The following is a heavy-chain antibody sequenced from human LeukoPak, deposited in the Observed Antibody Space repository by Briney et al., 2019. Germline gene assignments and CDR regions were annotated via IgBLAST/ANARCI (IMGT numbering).Heavy chain of an antibody. V-gene: IGHV3-7*01. D-gene: IGHD1-26*01. CDR2: IRQDGSEL. CDR3: ARESATTGY. Sequence: PGGSLRLSCAASGFTFSNYWMTWVRQAPGRGLERVANIRQDGSELYYADSVKGRFTISRDNAKNSLYLQMNNLRVEDTAVYYCARESATTGYWGQGTLVTVSS. J-gene: IGHJ4*02. CDR1: GFTFSNYW.